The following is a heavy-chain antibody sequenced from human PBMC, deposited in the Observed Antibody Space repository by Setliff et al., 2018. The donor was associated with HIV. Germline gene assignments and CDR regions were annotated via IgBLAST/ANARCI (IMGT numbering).Heavy chain of an antibody. CDR1: GYTLTELS. J-gene: IGHJ4*02. D-gene: IGHD1-26*01. Sequence: ASVKVSCKVSGYTLTELSMHRVRQAPGKGLEWMGRYDSENGRTIHAQKFQGRVTVTEDTSTDTAYMELRSLRSEDTALYYCATDPTGAVGTTIGTGNYWGQGTLVTVSS. CDR3: ATDPTGAVGTTIGTGNY. V-gene: IGHV1-24*01. CDR2: YDSENGRT.